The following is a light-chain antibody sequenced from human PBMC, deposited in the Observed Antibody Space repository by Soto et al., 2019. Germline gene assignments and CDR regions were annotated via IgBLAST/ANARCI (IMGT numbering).Light chain of an antibody. CDR1: QRISTY. J-gene: IGKJ1*01. CDR2: AAS. CDR3: QQSSSTLGT. V-gene: IGKV1-39*01. Sequence: DIQMTQSPSSLSASVGDKVTITCRASQRISTYLNWYQQKPGRAPKLVISAASSLQSGVPTRFSGDGSGTDFTLTISSLQPEDVATYFCQQSSSTLGTFGQGTRV.